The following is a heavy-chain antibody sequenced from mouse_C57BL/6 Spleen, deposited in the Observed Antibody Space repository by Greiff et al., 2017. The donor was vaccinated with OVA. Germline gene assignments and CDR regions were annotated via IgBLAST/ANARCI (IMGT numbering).Heavy chain of an antibody. CDR3: ARSGGTAQTWFAY. V-gene: IGHV1-53*01. CDR1: GYTFTSYW. D-gene: IGHD3-2*02. Sequence: QVQLQQPGTELVKPGASVTLSCKASGYTFTSYWMHWVKQRPGQGLEWLGNINPSNGGNNYNEKFKSKATLTVDKSSSTAYMQLSSLTSEGSAVYYCARSGGTAQTWFAYWGQGTLVTVSA. J-gene: IGHJ3*01. CDR2: INPSNGGN.